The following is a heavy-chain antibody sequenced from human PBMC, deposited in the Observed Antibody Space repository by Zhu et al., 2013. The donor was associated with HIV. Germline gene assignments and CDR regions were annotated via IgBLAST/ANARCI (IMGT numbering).Heavy chain of an antibody. CDR1: GYSFTSYW. V-gene: IGHV5-51*01. D-gene: IGHD3-22*01. CDR3: ARVRSDYYYDSSAYYYDAFDI. Sequence: VQLVQSGAEVKKPGESLKISCKGSGYSFTSYWIAWVRQMPGKGLEWMGIIYPGDSDTRYSPSFQGQVTISADKSLSTAYLQWSSLKASATAMFYCARVRSDYYYDSSAYYYDAFDIWGQGTMVTVSS. J-gene: IGHJ3*02. CDR2: IYPGDSDT.